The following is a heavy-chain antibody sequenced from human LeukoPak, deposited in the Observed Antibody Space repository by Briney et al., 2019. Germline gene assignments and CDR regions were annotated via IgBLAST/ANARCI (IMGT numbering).Heavy chain of an antibody. J-gene: IGHJ4*02. CDR1: GYTFTSYY. CDR2: IIPIFGTA. Sequence: SVKVSCKASGYTFTSYYMHWVRQAPGQGLEWMGGIIPIFGTANYAQKFQGRVTITADESTSTAYMELSSLRSEDTAVYYCARWKGTDYYDSSGYYDYWGQGTLVTVSS. CDR3: ARWKGTDYYDSSGYYDY. D-gene: IGHD3-22*01. V-gene: IGHV1-69*13.